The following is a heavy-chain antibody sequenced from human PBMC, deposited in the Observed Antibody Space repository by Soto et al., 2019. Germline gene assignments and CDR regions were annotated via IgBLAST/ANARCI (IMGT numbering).Heavy chain of an antibody. CDR1: GFTFSSYG. CDR2: ISSSGSTT. CDR3: ARECSSGGIEY. D-gene: IGHD6-13*01. Sequence: EVQLVETGGCLVQPGVSLGLSCAASGFTFSSYGMSWVRRAPGKGLEWASYISSSGSTTYYADSVKGRFTISRDSAKKSLYLQMNSLRAEDTAVYYCARECSSGGIEYWGQGTLVTVS. J-gene: IGHJ4*02. V-gene: IGHV3-48*03.